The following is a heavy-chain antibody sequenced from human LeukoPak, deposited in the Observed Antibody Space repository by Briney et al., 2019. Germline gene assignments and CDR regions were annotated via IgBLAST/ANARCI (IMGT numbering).Heavy chain of an antibody. V-gene: IGHV4-34*01. J-gene: IGHJ5*02. Sequence: SETLSLTCAVYGGSFSTYYWSWIRQLPGKGLEWIGEINHSGSTFYNSSLKSRVTISADTSRDQFSLQLNSVTAADTAVYYCARGGVGHCSGVNCYAGRRDPFDPWGQGTLVTVSS. D-gene: IGHD2-15*01. CDR1: GGSFSTYY. CDR2: INHSGST. CDR3: ARGGVGHCSGVNCYAGRRDPFDP.